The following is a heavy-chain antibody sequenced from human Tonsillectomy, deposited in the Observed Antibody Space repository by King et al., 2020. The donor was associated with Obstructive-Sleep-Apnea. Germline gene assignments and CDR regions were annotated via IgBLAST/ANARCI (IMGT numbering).Heavy chain of an antibody. D-gene: IGHD5-12*01. CDR2: IKSRTDGGTT. CDR1: GFTFSNAW. V-gene: IGHV3-15*01. J-gene: IGHJ5*02. Sequence: VQLVESGGGLVKPGGSLRLSCAASGFTFSNAWMSWVRQAPGKGLEWVGRIKSRTDGGTTDYVAPVKGRFTISRDDSKNTLYLQMNSLKTEDTAVYYCTTDFTGGYVGWFDPWGQGTLVTVSS. CDR3: TTDFTGGYVGWFDP.